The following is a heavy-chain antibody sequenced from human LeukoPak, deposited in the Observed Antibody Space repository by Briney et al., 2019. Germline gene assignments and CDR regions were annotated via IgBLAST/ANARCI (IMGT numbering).Heavy chain of an antibody. D-gene: IGHD3-22*01. V-gene: IGHV4-30-2*01. CDR2: IYHSGST. Sequence: SQTLSLTCAVSGGSISSGGYSWSWIRQPPGKGLEWIGYIYHSGSTYYNPSLKSRVTISVDRSKNQFSLKLSSVTAADTAVYYCARCAYYYDSSVNEFDYWGQGTLVTVSS. J-gene: IGHJ4*02. CDR3: ARCAYYYDSSVNEFDY. CDR1: GGSISSGGYS.